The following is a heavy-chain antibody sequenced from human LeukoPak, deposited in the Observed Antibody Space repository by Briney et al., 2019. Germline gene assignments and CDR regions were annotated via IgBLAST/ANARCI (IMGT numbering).Heavy chain of an antibody. CDR2: IYYSGST. Sequence: SETLSLTCTVSGGSISSGGYYWSWIRQHPGKGLEWIGYIYYSGSTYYNPSLKSRVTISVDTSKNQFSLKLSSVTAADTAVYYCASGTTVTRYFDYWGQGTLVTVSS. J-gene: IGHJ4*02. CDR3: ASGTTVTRYFDY. CDR1: GGSISSGGYY. V-gene: IGHV4-31*03. D-gene: IGHD4-17*01.